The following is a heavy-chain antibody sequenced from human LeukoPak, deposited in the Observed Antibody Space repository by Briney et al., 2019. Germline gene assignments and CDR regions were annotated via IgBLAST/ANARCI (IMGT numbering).Heavy chain of an antibody. J-gene: IGHJ4*02. CDR3: ARGVRNSSSWYVGRGHFDY. V-gene: IGHV4-30-4*01. D-gene: IGHD6-13*01. CDR2: IYYSGST. Sequence: SQTLSLTRTVSGGSISSGDYYWSWIRQPPGKGLEWIGYIYYSGSTYYNPSLKSRVTISVVTSKNQFSLKLSSVTAADTAVYYCARGVRNSSSWYVGRGHFDYWGQGTLVTVSS. CDR1: GGSISSGDYY.